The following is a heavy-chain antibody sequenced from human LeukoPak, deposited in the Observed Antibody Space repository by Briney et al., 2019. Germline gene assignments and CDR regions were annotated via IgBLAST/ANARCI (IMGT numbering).Heavy chain of an antibody. CDR1: GFTVSSNY. Sequence: GGSLRLSCAASGFTVSSNYMCWVRQAPGKGLEWVSVIYSGGSTYYADSVKGRFTISRDNSKNTLYLQMNSLRAEDTAVYYCARVSGSYHDAFDIWGQGTMVTVSS. V-gene: IGHV3-53*01. CDR3: ARVSGSYHDAFDI. D-gene: IGHD1-26*01. CDR2: IYSGGST. J-gene: IGHJ3*02.